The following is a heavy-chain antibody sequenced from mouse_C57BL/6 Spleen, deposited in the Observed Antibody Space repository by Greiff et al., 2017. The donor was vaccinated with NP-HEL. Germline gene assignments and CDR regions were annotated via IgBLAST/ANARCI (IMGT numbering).Heavy chain of an antibody. CDR3: ARYGNWGYYYAMDY. D-gene: IGHD2-1*01. V-gene: IGHV1-55*01. Sequence: QVHVKQPGAELVKPGASVKMSCKASGYTFTSYWITWVKQRPGQGLEWIGDIYPGSGSTNYNEKFKSKATLTVDTSSSTAYMQLSSLTSEDSAVYYCARYGNWGYYYAMDYWGQGTSVTVSS. CDR2: IYPGSGST. J-gene: IGHJ4*01. CDR1: GYTFTSYW.